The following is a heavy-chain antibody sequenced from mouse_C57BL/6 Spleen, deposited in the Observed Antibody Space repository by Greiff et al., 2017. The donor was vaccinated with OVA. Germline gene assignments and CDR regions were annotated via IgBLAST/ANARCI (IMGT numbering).Heavy chain of an antibody. D-gene: IGHD2-4*01. Sequence: QVTLKESGPGILQSSQTLSLTCSFSGFSLSTSGMGVSWIRQPSGKGLEWLAHIYWDDDKRYNPSLKSRLTISKDTSRNQVFLKITSVDTADTATYYCARNYDYDGYAMDYWGQGTSVTVSS. V-gene: IGHV8-12*01. CDR1: GFSLSTSGMG. CDR2: IYWDDDK. CDR3: ARNYDYDGYAMDY. J-gene: IGHJ4*01.